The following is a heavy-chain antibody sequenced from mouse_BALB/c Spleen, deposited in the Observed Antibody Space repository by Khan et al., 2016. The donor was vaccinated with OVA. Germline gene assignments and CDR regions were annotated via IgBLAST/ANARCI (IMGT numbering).Heavy chain of an antibody. V-gene: IGHV2-6-5*01. CDR3: ARDPPYYSMDS. CDR2: IWVSGSK. Sequence: VQLKESGPGLVAPSQSLSITCTVSGFSLTDYAVSWIRQPPGKGLEWLGVIWVSGSKYYNSVLKPRLSISKDNFKSQVFLMMNSLQADDTAMYYCARDPPYYSMDSWGQGTSVTVSS. J-gene: IGHJ4*01. CDR1: GFSLTDYA.